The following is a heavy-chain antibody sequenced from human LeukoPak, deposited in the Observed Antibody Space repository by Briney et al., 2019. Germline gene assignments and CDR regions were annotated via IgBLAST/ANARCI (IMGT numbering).Heavy chain of an antibody. CDR3: AKDQDYYDTSGTKGFDY. CDR1: GFTFSSYS. V-gene: IGHV3-48*01. Sequence: PGGSLRLSCAASGFTFSSYSMNWVRQAPGKGLEWVSYISSSSSTIYYADSVKGRFTISRDNSKNTLYLQMNSLTAEDTAVYYCAKDQDYYDTSGTKGFDYWGQGTLVTVSS. D-gene: IGHD1-1*01. J-gene: IGHJ4*02. CDR2: ISSSSSTI.